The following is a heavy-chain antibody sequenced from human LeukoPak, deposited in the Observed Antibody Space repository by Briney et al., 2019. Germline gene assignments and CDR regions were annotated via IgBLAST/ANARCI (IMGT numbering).Heavy chain of an antibody. CDR1: GYSYTNYW. D-gene: IGHD4-23*01. CDR2: IDPIDSCV. CDR3: ARQPRGTVVFDY. J-gene: IGHJ4*02. V-gene: IGHV5-10-1*01. Sequence: GESLRISCKGSGYSYTNYWISWVRQMPGKGLEWIGRIDPIDSCVNHSPSFQGHVSISADKSVSTAYLQWSSLKASDSAMYYCARQPRGTVVFDYWGEGTLVTVSS.